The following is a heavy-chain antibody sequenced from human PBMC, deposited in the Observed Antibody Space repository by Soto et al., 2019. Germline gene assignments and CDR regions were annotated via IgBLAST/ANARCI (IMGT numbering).Heavy chain of an antibody. D-gene: IGHD6-13*01. J-gene: IGHJ4*02. CDR1: GFTFSSYG. Sequence: QVQLVESGGGVVQPGRSLRLSCAASGFTFSSYGMHWVRQAPGKGLEWVAVISYDGSNKYYADSVKGRFTISRDNSTNTLYLQMNSLRAEDTAVYYCAKDPSGVYSSSRYFDYWGQGTLVTVSS. CDR3: AKDPSGVYSSSRYFDY. CDR2: ISYDGSNK. V-gene: IGHV3-30*18.